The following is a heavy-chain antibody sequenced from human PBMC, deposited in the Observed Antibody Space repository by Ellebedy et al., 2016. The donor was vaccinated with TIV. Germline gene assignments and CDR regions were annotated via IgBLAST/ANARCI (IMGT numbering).Heavy chain of an antibody. CDR1: GYSFSSYW. CDR3: ARYISHWSLAY. V-gene: IGHV5-51*01. J-gene: IGHJ4*02. D-gene: IGHD6-19*01. CDR2: INAGDSET. Sequence: GKSLKISCQGSGYSFSSYWIAWVRQMPGKGLEWMGIINAGDSETRYRPSFEGQVTISVDKSISTAYLQWSSLKASDSAMYYCARYISHWSLAYWGQGTLVTVAS.